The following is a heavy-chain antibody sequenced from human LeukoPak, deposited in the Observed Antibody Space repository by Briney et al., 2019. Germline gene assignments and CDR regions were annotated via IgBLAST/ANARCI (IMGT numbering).Heavy chain of an antibody. J-gene: IGHJ4*02. D-gene: IGHD4-17*01. Sequence: GSLRLSCAVFGFTFSSYAMSWIRQPPGKGLEWIGYIYYNGNTNYSPSFKSRVTISVDTSKNQFSLKLSSVTAADTAVYYCARDRGVTTWVDYWGQGTLVTVSS. V-gene: IGHV4-59*12. CDR1: GFTFSSYA. CDR3: ARDRGVTTWVDY. CDR2: IYYNGNT.